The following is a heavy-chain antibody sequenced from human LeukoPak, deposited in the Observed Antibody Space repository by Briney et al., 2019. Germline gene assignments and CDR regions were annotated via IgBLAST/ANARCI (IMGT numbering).Heavy chain of an antibody. D-gene: IGHD2-2*01. J-gene: IGHJ4*02. CDR3: ARVGVVPPGWNFDY. V-gene: IGHV3-53*01. Sequence: GGSLRLSCAASGFTVSSNYMSWVRQAPGKGLEWVSVIYSGGSKYYADSVKGRFTISRDNSKNTLYLQMNSLRAEDTAVYYCARVGVVPPGWNFDYWGQGTLVTVSS. CDR1: GFTVSSNY. CDR2: IYSGGSK.